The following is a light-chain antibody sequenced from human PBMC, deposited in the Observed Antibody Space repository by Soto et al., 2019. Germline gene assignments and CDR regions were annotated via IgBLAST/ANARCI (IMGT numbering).Light chain of an antibody. J-gene: IGKJ5*01. CDR2: TAS. V-gene: IGKV1-9*01. CDR1: QGISNY. CDR3: QQRHSYPVT. Sequence: DFQLTQSPSFLSASVGDGITISCRASQGISNYLAWYQQKPGKAPKLLIHTASTLQSGVPSRFSGSGTGSEFALTISSLQPEDFAIYYCQQRHSYPVTFGQGTLLEIK.